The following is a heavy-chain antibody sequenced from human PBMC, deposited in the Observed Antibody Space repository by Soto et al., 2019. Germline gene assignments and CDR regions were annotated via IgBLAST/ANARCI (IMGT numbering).Heavy chain of an antibody. CDR1: GFSLTTSGVG. J-gene: IGHJ4*02. D-gene: IGHD3-3*01. Sequence: QITLNESGPAQVKPRQTLTLTCTFSGFSLTTSGVGVGWIRQSPGRAPEWLALIYWDDDKGYSQSLKSRLTITKDASNNNEILTMADLDHADTATYYCAHRVLRTVFGLVTTTAIYFDFWSQGTPVAVSS. CDR2: IYWDDDK. CDR3: AHRVLRTVFGLVTTTAIYFDF. V-gene: IGHV2-5*02.